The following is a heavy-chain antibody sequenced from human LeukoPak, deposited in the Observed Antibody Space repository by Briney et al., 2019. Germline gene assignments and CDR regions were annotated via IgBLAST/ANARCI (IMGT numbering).Heavy chain of an antibody. CDR1: GGSLSSDDYY. Sequence: SQTLSLTCTVSGGSLSSDDYYWHWIRQPPGKGLEWLGYMYYSGSTYYNPSLKTRVVISKNKSKNQISLNLSSVTTADTAVYYCARDKWVKVGNSWRQYGMDVWGQGTTVTVSS. J-gene: IGHJ6*02. V-gene: IGHV4-30-4*01. D-gene: IGHD6-13*01. CDR2: MYYSGST. CDR3: ARDKWVKVGNSWRQYGMDV.